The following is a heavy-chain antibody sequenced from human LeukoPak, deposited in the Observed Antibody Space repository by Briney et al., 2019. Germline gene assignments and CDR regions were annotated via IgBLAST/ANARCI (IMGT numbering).Heavy chain of an antibody. CDR1: GFHHTTSL. D-gene: IGHD3-22*01. J-gene: IGHJ3*01. CDR3: ARPQDKWLLASYL. V-gene: IGHV5-51*01. Sequence: GESLKISSKASGFHHTTSLIGWVRQMPGKGLEWMGFVYPTDSRTRYSPSFQGHVTLSADKSISTAYMQLTSLRASDTAIYFCARPQDKWLLASYLWGRGTMVSVSP. CDR2: VYPTDSRT.